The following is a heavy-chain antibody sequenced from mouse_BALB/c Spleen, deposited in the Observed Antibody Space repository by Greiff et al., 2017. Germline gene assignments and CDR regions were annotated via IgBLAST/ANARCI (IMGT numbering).Heavy chain of an antibody. CDR1: GFNIKDYY. D-gene: IGHD1-1*01. Sequence: LQQSGAELVRPGALVKLSCKASGFNIKDYYMHWVKQRPEQGLEWIGWIDPENGNTIYDPKFQGKASITADTSSNTAYLQLSSLTSEDTAVYYCARGDYSFAYWGQGTLVTVSA. CDR2: IDPENGNT. J-gene: IGHJ3*01. V-gene: IGHV14-1*02. CDR3: ARGDYSFAY.